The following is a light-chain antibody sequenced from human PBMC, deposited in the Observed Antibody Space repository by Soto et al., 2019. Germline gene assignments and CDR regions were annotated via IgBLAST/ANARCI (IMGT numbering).Light chain of an antibody. Sequence: DIQMTQSPSTLSASVGDRVTISCRASESISSWLAWFQQKPGRAPKLLIYKASILESGVSSRFSGSESGTDFTLTISSLQPDDFATYFCQQYSTKWSFGQGTKVEIK. CDR2: KAS. CDR3: QQYSTKWS. J-gene: IGKJ1*01. V-gene: IGKV1-5*03. CDR1: ESISSW.